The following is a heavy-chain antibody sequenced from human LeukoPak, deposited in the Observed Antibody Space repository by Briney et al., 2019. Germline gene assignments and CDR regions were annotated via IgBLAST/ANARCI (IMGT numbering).Heavy chain of an antibody. V-gene: IGHV3-48*03. CDR2: ISSSGSTI. CDR3: AKDRATMIGVIRTTPRGQLDY. Sequence: QPGGSLRLSCAASGFTFSSYEMNWVRQAPGKGLGWVSYISSSGSTIYYADSVKGRFTISRDNAKNSLYLQMNSLRAEDTAVYYCAKDRATMIGVIRTTPRGQLDYWGQGTLVTVSS. CDR1: GFTFSSYE. J-gene: IGHJ4*02. D-gene: IGHD3-22*01.